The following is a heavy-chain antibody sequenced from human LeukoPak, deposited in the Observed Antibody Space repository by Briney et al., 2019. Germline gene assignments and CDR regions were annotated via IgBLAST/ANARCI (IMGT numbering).Heavy chain of an antibody. D-gene: IGHD3-22*01. CDR1: GGSIRSSTYY. Sequence: SETLSLTCTVSGGSIRSSTYYWGWIRQPPGKGLEWIGYIYYSGSTNYNPSLKSRVTISVDTSKNQFSLKLSSVTAADTAVYYCARGQDYYDSSGYYFFFDYWGQGTLVTVSS. J-gene: IGHJ4*02. CDR3: ARGQDYYDSSGYYFFFDY. V-gene: IGHV4-61*05. CDR2: IYYSGST.